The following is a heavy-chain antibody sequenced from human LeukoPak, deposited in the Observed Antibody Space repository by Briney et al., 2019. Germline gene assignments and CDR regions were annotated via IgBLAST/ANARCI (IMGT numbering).Heavy chain of an antibody. CDR2: ISAYDGNT. Sequence: ASVKVSCKASGYTFTSYGISWVRQAPGQGLEWMGWISAYDGNTNYAQKLQGRVTMTTDTSTSTAYMELRSLRSDDTAVYYCARDQIRVGATRNYYYYGMDVWGQGTTVTVSS. CDR3: ARDQIRVGATRNYYYYGMDV. V-gene: IGHV1-18*01. CDR1: GYTFTSYG. D-gene: IGHD1-26*01. J-gene: IGHJ6*02.